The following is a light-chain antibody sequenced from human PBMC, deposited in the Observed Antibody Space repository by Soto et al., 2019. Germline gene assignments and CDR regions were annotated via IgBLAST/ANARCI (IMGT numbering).Light chain of an antibody. J-gene: IGKJ4*01. CDR2: VAS. V-gene: IGKV3-15*01. CDR3: QQYYNWPLT. CDR1: QSVSSN. Sequence: EIVMTQSPATLSVSPWERATLSCRASQSVSSNLDCYQQKPGQSPSIVIYVASTRATGIPARFSGSGSGTEFTLTISSLQSEDFAVYYCQQYYNWPLTFGGGTKVEIK.